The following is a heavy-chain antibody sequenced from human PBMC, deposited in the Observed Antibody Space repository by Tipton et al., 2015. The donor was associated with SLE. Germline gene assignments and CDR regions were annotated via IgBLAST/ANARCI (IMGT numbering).Heavy chain of an antibody. V-gene: IGHV3-21*04. CDR2: ISSSSSYI. D-gene: IGHD3-22*01. J-gene: IGHJ4*02. CDR3: ARGHKYYYDSSGYYSDY. Sequence: SLRLSCAASGFTFSSYSMNWARQAPGKGLEWVSSISSSSSYIYYTDSVKGRFTISRDNAKNSLYLQMNSLRAEDTAVYYCARGHKYYYDSSGYYSDYWGQGTLVTVSS. CDR1: GFTFSSYS.